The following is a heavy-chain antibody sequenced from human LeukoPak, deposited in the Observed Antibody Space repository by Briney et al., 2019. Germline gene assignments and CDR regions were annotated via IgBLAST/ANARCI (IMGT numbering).Heavy chain of an antibody. V-gene: IGHV3-48*01. CDR1: GFTFSSYS. Sequence: GGSLRLSCAASGFTFSSYSMNLVRQAPGKGLEWVSYISSSSSTIYYADSVKGRFTISRDNAKNSLYLQMNSLRAEDTAVYYCARDLPPEHWGQGTLVTVSS. CDR2: ISSSSSTI. CDR3: ARDLPPEH. J-gene: IGHJ4*02.